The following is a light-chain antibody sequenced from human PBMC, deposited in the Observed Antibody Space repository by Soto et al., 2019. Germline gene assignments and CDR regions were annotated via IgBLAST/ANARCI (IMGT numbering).Light chain of an antibody. CDR3: QTWGSGIRV. Sequence: QSVLTQSPSASASLGASVKFTCTLSSGHSSYAITWHQQQPEKGPRYLMKVNNDGSHNKGDGIPDRFSGSSSGTERYLTISSLQSEDEADYYCQTWGSGIRVFGGGTKLTVL. V-gene: IGLV4-69*01. CDR1: SGHSSYA. CDR2: VNNDGSH. J-gene: IGLJ3*02.